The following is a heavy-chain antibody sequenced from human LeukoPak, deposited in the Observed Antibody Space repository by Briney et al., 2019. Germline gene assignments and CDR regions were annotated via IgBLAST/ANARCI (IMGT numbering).Heavy chain of an antibody. V-gene: IGHV4-61*01. J-gene: IGHJ6*02. CDR1: GGSVSSGSYY. CDR2: IYYSGST. CDR3: AIGGGSSGYYYYYGMDV. D-gene: IGHD3-22*01. Sequence: SETLSLTCTVSGGSVSSGSYYWSWIRQPPGKGLEWIGYIYYSGSTNYNPSLKSRVTISVDTSKNQFSLKLSSVTAADTAVYYYAIGGGSSGYYYYYGMDVWGQGTTVTVSS.